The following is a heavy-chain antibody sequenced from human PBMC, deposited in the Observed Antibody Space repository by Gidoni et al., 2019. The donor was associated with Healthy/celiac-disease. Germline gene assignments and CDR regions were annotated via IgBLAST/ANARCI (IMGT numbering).Heavy chain of an antibody. V-gene: IGHV3-64D*06. CDR2: ISSNGGST. CDR1: GFTFRSHA. CDR3: VVYCSGGSCYSYGGYFDY. D-gene: IGHD2-15*01. J-gene: IGHJ4*02. Sequence: EVQLVESGGGLVQPGGSLRLSCSASGFTFRSHAMHWVRQAPGKGLEYVSAISSNGGSTYYADSVKGRFTISRDNSKNTLYLQMSSLRAEDTAVYYCVVYCSGGSCYSYGGYFDYWGQGTLVTVSS.